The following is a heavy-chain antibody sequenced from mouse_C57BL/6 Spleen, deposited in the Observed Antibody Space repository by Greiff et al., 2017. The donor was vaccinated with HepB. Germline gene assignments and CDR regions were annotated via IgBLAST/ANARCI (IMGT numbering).Heavy chain of an antibody. Sequence: EVQLVESGGGLVQPGGSLSLSCAASGFTFTDYYMSWVRQPPGKALEWLGFIRNKANGYTTEYSASVKGRFTISRDNSQSILYLQMNALRAEDSATYYCARDGPWFAYWGQGTLVTVSA. V-gene: IGHV7-3*01. J-gene: IGHJ3*01. CDR1: GFTFTDYY. CDR3: ARDGPWFAY. CDR2: IRNKANGYTT.